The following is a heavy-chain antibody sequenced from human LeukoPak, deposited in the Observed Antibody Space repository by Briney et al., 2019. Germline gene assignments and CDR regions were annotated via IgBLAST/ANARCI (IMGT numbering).Heavy chain of an antibody. J-gene: IGHJ4*02. CDR1: GGSISSYY. CDR3: ARDSRGAGWYVIDY. V-gene: IGHV4-4*07. D-gene: IGHD6-19*01. Sequence: SETLSLTCTVSGGSISSYYWSWIRQPAGKGLEWIGRIYTSGSTNYIPSLKSRVTMSVDTSKNQFSLKLSSVTAADTAVYYCARDSRGAGWYVIDYWGQGTLVTVSS. CDR2: IYTSGST.